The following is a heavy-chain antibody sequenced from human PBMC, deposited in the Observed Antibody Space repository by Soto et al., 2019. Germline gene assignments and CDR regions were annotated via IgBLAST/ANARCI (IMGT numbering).Heavy chain of an antibody. CDR1: GFTFSSYS. J-gene: IGHJ2*01. V-gene: IGHV3-21*01. CDR2: ISSSSSYI. Sequence: GGSLRLSCAASGFTFSSYSMNWVRQAPGKGLEWVSSISSSSSYIYYADSVEGRFTISRDNAKNSLYLQMNSLRAEDTAVYYCARMRGDGYSYWYFDLWGRGTLVTVSS. CDR3: ARMRGDGYSYWYFDL. D-gene: IGHD3-10*01.